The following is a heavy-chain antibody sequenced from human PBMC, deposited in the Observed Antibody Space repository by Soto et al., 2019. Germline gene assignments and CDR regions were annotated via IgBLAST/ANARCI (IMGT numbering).Heavy chain of an antibody. V-gene: IGHV1-18*04. CDR1: GYTFTSYG. CDR2: ISAYNGNT. D-gene: IGHD2-2*02. CDR3: ARVGDCSSTSCYTYWFDP. Sequence: GASVKVSCKASGYTFTSYGISWVQQAPGQGLEWMGWISAYNGNTNYAQKLQGRVTMTTDTSTSTAYMELRSLRSDDTAVYYCARVGDCSSTSCYTYWFDPWGQGTLVTVSS. J-gene: IGHJ5*02.